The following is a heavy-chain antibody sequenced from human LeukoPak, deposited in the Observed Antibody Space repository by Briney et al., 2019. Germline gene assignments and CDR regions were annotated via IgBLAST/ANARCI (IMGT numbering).Heavy chain of an antibody. D-gene: IGHD6-6*01. CDR3: AKEGYSSSTYYYYYMDV. CDR2: ISGSGGST. CDR1: GFTFSSYA. J-gene: IGHJ6*03. Sequence: GGSLRLSCAASGFTFSSYAMSWVRQAPGKGLDWVSAISGSGGSTYYADSVKGRFTISRDNSKTTLYLQMNSLRAEDTAVYYCAKEGYSSSTYYYYYMDVWGKGTTVTVSS. V-gene: IGHV3-23*01.